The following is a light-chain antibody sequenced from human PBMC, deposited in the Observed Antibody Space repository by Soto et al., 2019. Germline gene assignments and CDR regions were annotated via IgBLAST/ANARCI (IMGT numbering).Light chain of an antibody. Sequence: EIVLTQSPATLSVSPGERVTLSCRASQSVDISLAWYQQKPGQAPRLLIYGASTRATGIPARFSGSGSGTEFTLTISSLQSEDFAVYSCLQYHNLWAFGQGTKVDNK. J-gene: IGKJ1*01. CDR3: LQYHNLWA. CDR1: QSVDIS. V-gene: IGKV3-15*01. CDR2: GAS.